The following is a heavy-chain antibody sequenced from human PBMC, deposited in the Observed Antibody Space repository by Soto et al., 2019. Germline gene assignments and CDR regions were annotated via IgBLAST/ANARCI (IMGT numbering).Heavy chain of an antibody. CDR3: ARLYISSWYIH. D-gene: IGHD6-13*01. J-gene: IGHJ4*02. CDR2: ISNSGSTT. CDR1: GFTFSDYY. Sequence: QVQVVESGGGLVQPGGSLRLSCAASGFTFSDYYMAWIRQAPGKGLEGVTYISNSGSTTYYADSVKGRFTVSRDNTENSLYLHMNSLRAEDTAMYYCARLYISSWYIHWGQGTLVTVSS. V-gene: IGHV3-11*01.